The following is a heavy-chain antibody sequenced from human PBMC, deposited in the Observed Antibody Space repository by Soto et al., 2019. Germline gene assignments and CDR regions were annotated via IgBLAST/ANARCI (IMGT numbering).Heavy chain of an antibody. V-gene: IGHV3-23*01. CDR1: GITVSNYP. J-gene: IGHJ4*02. Sequence: EVQLLESGGGLVQPGGSLRLSCAASGITVSNYPMSWVRQAPGKGLDWVSGSSGSGDRTYYADSAKGRFTISKDISRNSLSLQLDSLGVEATAVYFCVKDDGGYPSTAPHWGQGTLVTVSS. CDR3: VKDDGGYPSTAPH. D-gene: IGHD3-22*01. CDR2: SSGSGDRT.